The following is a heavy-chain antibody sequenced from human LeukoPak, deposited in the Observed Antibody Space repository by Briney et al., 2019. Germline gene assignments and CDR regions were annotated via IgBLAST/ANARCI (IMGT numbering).Heavy chain of an antibody. J-gene: IGHJ6*03. D-gene: IGHD1-26*01. CDR2: INPNSGGT. V-gene: IGHV1-2*02. Sequence: ASVKVSCKASGYTFTGYYMHWVRQAPGQGLEWMGWINPNSGGTNYAQKFQGRVTMTRDTSISTVYMELSRLRSDDTAVYYRARGHRWELLGGGYYMDVWGKGTTVTVSS. CDR1: GYTFTGYY. CDR3: ARGHRWELLGGGYYMDV.